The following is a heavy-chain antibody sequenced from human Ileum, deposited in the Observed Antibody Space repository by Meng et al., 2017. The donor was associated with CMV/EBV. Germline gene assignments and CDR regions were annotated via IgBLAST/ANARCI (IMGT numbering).Heavy chain of an antibody. D-gene: IGHD2-2*01. CDR2: ISGSGGST. V-gene: IGHV3-23*01. CDR1: CFSFSSYA. Sequence: ACCFSFSSYAMSWVRSAPGKVLEWVSAISGSGGSTYYAYSVKGRFTISRDNSKTTLYLPINSLRAEDTAVYYCAKDSYQLLNWFDPWGQGTLVTVSS. J-gene: IGHJ5*02. CDR3: AKDSYQLLNWFDP.